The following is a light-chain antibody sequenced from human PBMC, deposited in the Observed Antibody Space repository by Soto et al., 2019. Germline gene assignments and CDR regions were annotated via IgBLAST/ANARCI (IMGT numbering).Light chain of an antibody. J-gene: IGKJ5*01. CDR1: QSISDY. V-gene: IGKV3D-15*01. Sequence: EIVFTQSPATLSLSPGERATLSCRASQSISDYLAWYQQKPGQPPRLLIYAASSRATGIPARFSGGGSGTEFTLTISSLQSEDFVVYYCQQYNSWPPITFGQGTRLEIK. CDR3: QQYNSWPPIT. CDR2: AAS.